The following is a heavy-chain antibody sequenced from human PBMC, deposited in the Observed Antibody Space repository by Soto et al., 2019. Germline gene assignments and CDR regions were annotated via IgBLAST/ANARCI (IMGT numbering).Heavy chain of an antibody. Sequence: QVRLVQSGAEVKKPGSSVKVSCKASGGTFSSYAISWVRQAPGQGLEWMGGIIPIFGTANYAQKFQGRVTITADESTRAAYMELSSLRSEYTAVYYCASTLNITMIVVVTHIYYYYCMEVWGQGTTVTVSS. J-gene: IGHJ6*02. CDR3: ASTLNITMIVVVTHIYYYYCMEV. CDR1: GGTFSSYA. V-gene: IGHV1-69*01. D-gene: IGHD3-22*01. CDR2: IIPIFGTA.